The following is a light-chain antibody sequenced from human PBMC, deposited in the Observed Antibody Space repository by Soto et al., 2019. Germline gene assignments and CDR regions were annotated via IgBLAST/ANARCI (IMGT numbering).Light chain of an antibody. V-gene: IGKV3-15*01. CDR1: QTIDGN. Sequence: VVMTQSPGTLSVSLWESATLSCRASQTIDGNLVWYQQRPGQAPRLLIYGASTRATGIPASFSGRGSGTEFTLTISSLQSEDFAVYYCQQYSQWPLTFGGGTKVDIK. CDR3: QQYSQWPLT. J-gene: IGKJ4*01. CDR2: GAS.